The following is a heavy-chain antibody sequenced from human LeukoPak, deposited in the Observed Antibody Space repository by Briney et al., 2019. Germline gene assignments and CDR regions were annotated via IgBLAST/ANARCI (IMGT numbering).Heavy chain of an antibody. J-gene: IGHJ5*02. CDR1: GGTFSSYA. V-gene: IGHV1-69*04. CDR2: IIPILGIA. CDR3: ARVGWFDP. Sequence: GASVKVSCKASGGTFSSYAISWVRQAPGQGLEWMGRIIPILGIANYAQKFQGRVTITADKSTSTAYMELSSLRSEDMAVHYCARVGWFDPWGQGTLVTVSS.